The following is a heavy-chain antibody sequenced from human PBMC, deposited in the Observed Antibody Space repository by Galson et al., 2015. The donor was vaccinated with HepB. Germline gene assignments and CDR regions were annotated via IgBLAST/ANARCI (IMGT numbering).Heavy chain of an antibody. J-gene: IGHJ6*02. CDR3: ARERITGTPIDYYYYYGMDV. Sequence: SLRLSCAASGFTFSSYAMHWVRQAPGKGLEWVAVISYDGSNKYYADSVKGRFTISRDNSKNTLYLQMNSLRAEDTAVYYCARERITGTPIDYYYYYGMDVWGQGTTVTVSS. CDR1: GFTFSSYA. CDR2: ISYDGSNK. D-gene: IGHD1-7*01. V-gene: IGHV3-30-3*01.